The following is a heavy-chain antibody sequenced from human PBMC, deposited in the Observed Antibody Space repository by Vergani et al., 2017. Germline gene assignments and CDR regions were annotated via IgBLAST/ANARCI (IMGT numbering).Heavy chain of an antibody. D-gene: IGHD5-24*01. CDR3: ARPLKGVDGYYYYYMDV. Sequence: EVQLVESGGGLVQPGGSLRLSCAASGFTFSSYSMNWVRQAPGKGLEWVSYISSSSSTIYYADSVKGRFTISRDNAKNSLYLQMNSLRDEDTAVYYCARPLKGVDGYYYYYMDVWGKGTTVTVSS. V-gene: IGHV3-48*02. J-gene: IGHJ6*03. CDR1: GFTFSSYS. CDR2: ISSSSSTI.